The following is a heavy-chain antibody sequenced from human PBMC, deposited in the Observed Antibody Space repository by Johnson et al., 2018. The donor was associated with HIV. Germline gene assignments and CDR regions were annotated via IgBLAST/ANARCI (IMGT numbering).Heavy chain of an antibody. J-gene: IGHJ3*02. CDR1: GFSFSSYA. D-gene: IGHD3-16*01. Sequence: VQLVESGGGVVQPGRSLRLSCAASGFSFSSYAMHWVRQAPGKGLEWVAVVSYDGSERYYADSVQGRFTISRDSSKNTLYLQMNSLRAEDTAVYYCARGSRYTYDNDDVHLLHAFDIWGQGTMVTVSS. V-gene: IGHV3-30*04. CDR3: ARGSRYTYDNDDVHLLHAFDI. CDR2: VSYDGSER.